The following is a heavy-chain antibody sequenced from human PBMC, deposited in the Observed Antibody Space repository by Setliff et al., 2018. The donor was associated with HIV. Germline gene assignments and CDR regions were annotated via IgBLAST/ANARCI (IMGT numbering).Heavy chain of an antibody. V-gene: IGHV4-34*01. CDR2: INHTGNT. CDR1: GGSFSGYH. CDR3: ARGKGGLVGPAEFDY. D-gene: IGHD1-26*01. J-gene: IGHJ4*02. Sequence: SETLSLTCAVYGGSFSGYHWNWIRQFPGKGLEWIGEINHTGNTQYNPPLKSRVTMSEETSKNQFSLKLKSVTAADTAIYFCARGKGGLVGPAEFDYWGPGTLVTVSS.